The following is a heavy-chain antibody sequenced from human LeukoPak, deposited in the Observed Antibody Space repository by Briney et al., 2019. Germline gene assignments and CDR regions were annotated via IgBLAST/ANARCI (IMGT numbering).Heavy chain of an antibody. V-gene: IGHV4-39*07. D-gene: IGHD3-10*01. CDR1: GGSISSSSYY. CDR3: ARELWFEEHMEIDY. Sequence: SETLSLTCTVSGGSISSSSYYWGWIRQPPGKGLEWIGSIYYSGSTYYNPSLKSRVTISVDTSKNQFSLKLSSVTAADTAVYYCARELWFEEHMEIDYWGQGTLVTVSS. J-gene: IGHJ4*02. CDR2: IYYSGST.